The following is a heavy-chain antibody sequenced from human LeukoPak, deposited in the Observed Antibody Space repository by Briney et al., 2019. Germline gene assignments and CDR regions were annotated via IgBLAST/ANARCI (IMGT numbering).Heavy chain of an antibody. CDR3: AKGGSSWSYYLDY. D-gene: IGHD6-13*01. V-gene: IGHV3-23*01. J-gene: IGHJ4*02. CDR1: RFTFSNYA. CDR2: ISASAGTT. Sequence: GGSLRLPCAASRFTFSNYAMTWVRQTPGKGLEWVSAISASAGTTYYADSVKGRSTISRDNSKNTLYLQMNSLRSDDTALYYCAKGGSSWSYYLDYWGQGTLVTVSS.